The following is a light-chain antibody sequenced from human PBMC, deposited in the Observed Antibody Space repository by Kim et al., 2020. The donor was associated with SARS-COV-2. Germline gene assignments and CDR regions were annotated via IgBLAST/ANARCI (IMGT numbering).Light chain of an antibody. CDR1: HSITSW. J-gene: IGKJ1*01. V-gene: IGKV1-5*03. CDR2: KAS. CDR3: QHYDSYSGT. Sequence: IQMTQSPSTLSASVGDRVTITCRASHSITSWLAWYQQKAGKAPKLLIFKASNLESGVPSRFSGSGSGTEFTLTISSLQPDDFATYYCQHYDSYSGTFGQGTKVDIK.